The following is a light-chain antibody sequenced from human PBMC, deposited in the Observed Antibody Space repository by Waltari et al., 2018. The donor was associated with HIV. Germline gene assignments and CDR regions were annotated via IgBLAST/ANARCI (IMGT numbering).Light chain of an antibody. Sequence: QSALTQSASVSGSPGQSITISCTGTNSDIGAYDFVSWYQQQSGKSPLLLIFEVFNRPSGIANRFSGSKSGNTASLTISGLRSEDEADYYCSSFARSGTLLFGGGTRVTVL. CDR2: EVF. J-gene: IGLJ2*01. CDR1: NSDIGAYDF. V-gene: IGLV2-14*01. CDR3: SSFARSGTLL.